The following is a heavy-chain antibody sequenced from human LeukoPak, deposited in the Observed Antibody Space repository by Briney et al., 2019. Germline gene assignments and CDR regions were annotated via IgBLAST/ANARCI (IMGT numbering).Heavy chain of an antibody. D-gene: IGHD6-25*01. Sequence: SETLSLTCTVSGGSISSYYWSWIRQPPGKGLEWIGYIYYSGSTNYNPSPKSRVTISVDTSKNQFSLKLSSVTAADTAVYYCARVRPGGSPDYWGQGTLVTVSS. CDR1: GGSISSYY. CDR3: ARVRPGGSPDY. V-gene: IGHV4-59*12. J-gene: IGHJ4*02. CDR2: IYYSGST.